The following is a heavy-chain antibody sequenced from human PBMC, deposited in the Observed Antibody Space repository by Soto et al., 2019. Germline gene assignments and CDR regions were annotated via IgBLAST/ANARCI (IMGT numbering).Heavy chain of an antibody. Sequence: ASVKVSCKASGGTFSSYTISWVRQAPGQGLEWMGWISAYNGNTNYAQKLQGRVTMTTDTSTSTAYMELRSLRSDDTAVYYCARDGTMIVVDWFDPWGQGTLVTVSS. CDR2: ISAYNGNT. CDR3: ARDGTMIVVDWFDP. D-gene: IGHD3-22*01. J-gene: IGHJ5*02. V-gene: IGHV1-18*01. CDR1: GGTFSSYT.